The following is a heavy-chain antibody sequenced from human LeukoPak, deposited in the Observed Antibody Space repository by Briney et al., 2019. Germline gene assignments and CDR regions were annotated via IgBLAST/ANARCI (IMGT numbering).Heavy chain of an antibody. CDR3: AKDRGVYGSGSSSYYFDY. D-gene: IGHD3-10*01. CDR1: GFTFSSYA. Sequence: PGGSLRLSCAASGFTFSSYAMSWARQAPGKGLEWVSAISSSGGSTYYADSVKGRFAISRDNSKNTLYLQMNSLRAEDTAVYYCAKDRGVYGSGSSSYYFDYWGQGTLVTVSS. CDR2: ISSSGGST. J-gene: IGHJ4*02. V-gene: IGHV3-23*01.